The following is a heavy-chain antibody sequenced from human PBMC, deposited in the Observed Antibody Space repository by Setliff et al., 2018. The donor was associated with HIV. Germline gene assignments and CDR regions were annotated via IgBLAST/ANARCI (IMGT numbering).Heavy chain of an antibody. D-gene: IGHD6-13*01. CDR1: RFTFSNYW. CDR3: AKNLYRSGWSPLDY. Sequence: AGGSLRLSCAASRFTFSNYWMSWVRQAPGKGLEWVTSIRYDGSYKYYADSVRGRFTISRDNSKNTLYLQMNSLRAEDTAVYYCAKNLYRSGWSPLDYWGQGTLVTVSS. CDR2: IRYDGSYK. V-gene: IGHV3-30*02. J-gene: IGHJ4*02.